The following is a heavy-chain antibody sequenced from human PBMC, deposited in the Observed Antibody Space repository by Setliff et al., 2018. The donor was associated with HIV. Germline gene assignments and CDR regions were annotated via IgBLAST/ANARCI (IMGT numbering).Heavy chain of an antibody. Sequence: SETLSLTCAVSGYSVSSGYFWGWIRQPPGKGLEWIGSILHTGSTYYNPSLKSRVTISVDTSKNQFSLRLTSVTAADTAVCYCARVRDYGGNFFDYWGQGTLVTVSS. CDR3: ARVRDYGGNFFDY. CDR1: GYSVSSGYF. V-gene: IGHV4-38-2*01. D-gene: IGHD4-17*01. J-gene: IGHJ4*02. CDR2: ILHTGST.